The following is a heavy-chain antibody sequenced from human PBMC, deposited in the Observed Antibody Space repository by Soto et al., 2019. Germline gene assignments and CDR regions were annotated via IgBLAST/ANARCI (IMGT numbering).Heavy chain of an antibody. Sequence: ASVQVSCKASGYTFTSYGISWVRQAPGQGLEWMGWISAYNGNTNYAQKLQGRVTMTTDTSTSTAYMELRSLRSDDTAVYYCAGASYYYDSSGKGAFDIWGQGTMVTVSS. CDR3: AGASYYYDSSGKGAFDI. CDR1: GYTFTSYG. V-gene: IGHV1-18*01. J-gene: IGHJ3*02. D-gene: IGHD3-22*01. CDR2: ISAYNGNT.